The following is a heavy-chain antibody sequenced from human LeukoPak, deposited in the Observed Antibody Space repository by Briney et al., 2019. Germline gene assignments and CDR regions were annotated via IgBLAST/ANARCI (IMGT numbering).Heavy chain of an antibody. J-gene: IGHJ4*02. CDR1: GGTFSSYA. CDR2: IIPIFGTA. Sequence: SVKVSCKASGGTFSSYAISWVRQAPGQGLEWMGGIIPIFGTANYAQKFQGRVTITADESTSTAYMELSSLTSEDTAVYYCARGYCSGGSCYPDYYFDYWGQGTLVTVS. V-gene: IGHV1-69*01. D-gene: IGHD2-15*01. CDR3: ARGYCSGGSCYPDYYFDY.